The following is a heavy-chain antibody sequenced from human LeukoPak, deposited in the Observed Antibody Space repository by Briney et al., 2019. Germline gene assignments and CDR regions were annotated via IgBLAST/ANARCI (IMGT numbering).Heavy chain of an antibody. CDR3: ARDCSGGSCLNYYYYYGMDV. CDR2: IIPIFGTA. D-gene: IGHD2-15*01. J-gene: IGHJ6*04. CDR1: GGTFSSYA. Sequence: SVKVSCKASGGTFSSYAISWVRQAPGQGLEWMGGIIPIFGTANYAQKFQGRVTITADESTSTAYMELSSLRSEDAAVYYCARDCSGGSCLNYYYYYGMDVWGKGTTVTVSS. V-gene: IGHV1-69*13.